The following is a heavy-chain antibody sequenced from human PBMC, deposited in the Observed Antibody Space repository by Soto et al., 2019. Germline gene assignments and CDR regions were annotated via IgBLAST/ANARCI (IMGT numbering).Heavy chain of an antibody. CDR2: IIPIFGTA. Sequence: AASVKVSCKASGGTFSSYAISWVRQAPGQGLEWMGGIIPIFGTANYAQKFQGRVTITADESTSTAYMELSSLRSEDTAVYYCARLIVVVPAALRDYYYYGMDVWGQGTTVTVSS. CDR3: ARLIVVVPAALRDYYYYGMDV. J-gene: IGHJ6*02. D-gene: IGHD2-2*01. V-gene: IGHV1-69*13. CDR1: GGTFSSYA.